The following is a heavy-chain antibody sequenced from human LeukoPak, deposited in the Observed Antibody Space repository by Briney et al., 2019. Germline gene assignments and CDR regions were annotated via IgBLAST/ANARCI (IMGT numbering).Heavy chain of an antibody. J-gene: IGHJ4*02. CDR2: IYSGGTI. Sequence: GGSLRLSCAASGFTVSSNYMSWVRQAPGKGLEWVSVIYSGGTIYYADSVKGRFTISRDNSKNTLLLQMNSLRAEDTAVYYCARTQSSGGWSWYYFDSWGRGTLVTVSS. CDR3: ARTQSSGGWSWYYFDS. D-gene: IGHD6-19*01. CDR1: GFTVSSNY. V-gene: IGHV3-66*01.